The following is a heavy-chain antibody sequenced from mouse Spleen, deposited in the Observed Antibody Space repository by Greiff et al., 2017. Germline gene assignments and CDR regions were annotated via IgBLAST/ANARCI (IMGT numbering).Heavy chain of an antibody. V-gene: IGHV1-50*01. CDR3: ARRIYYYDGSYFLGY. CDR2: IDPSDSYT. D-gene: IGHD1-1*01. CDR1: GYTFTSYW. Sequence: VQLQQPGAELVKPGASVKLSCKASGYTFTSYWMQWVKQRPGQGLEWIGEIDPSDSYTNYNQKFKGKATLTVDTSSSTAYMQLSSLTSEDSAVYYCARRIYYYDGSYFLGYWGQGTTLTVSS. J-gene: IGHJ2*01.